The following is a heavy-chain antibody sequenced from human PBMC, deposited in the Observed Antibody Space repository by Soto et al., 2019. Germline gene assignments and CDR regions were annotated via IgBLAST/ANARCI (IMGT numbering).Heavy chain of an antibody. CDR2: IYWNDDK. V-gene: IGHV2-5*01. J-gene: IGHJ5*02. CDR3: AHVTMDSRIFGVVIIRNWFDP. Sequence: QITLKESGPTLVKPTQTLTLTCTFSGFSLSTSGVGVGWIRQPPGKALEWLALIYWNDDKRYSPSLKSRLTITKDTSKNQVVLTMTNMDPVDTATYYCAHVTMDSRIFGVVIIRNWFDPWGQGTLVAVSS. CDR1: GFSLSTSGVG. D-gene: IGHD3-3*01.